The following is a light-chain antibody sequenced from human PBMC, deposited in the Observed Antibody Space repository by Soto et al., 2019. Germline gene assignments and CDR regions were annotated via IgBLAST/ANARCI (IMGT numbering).Light chain of an antibody. V-gene: IGLV2-8*01. CDR2: EVN. Sequence: QSALTLPPSASGSPGQSVAISCTGTSSDVGGYNYVSWYQQHPGKAPKLMIYEVNKRPSGVPDRFSGPKSGNTASLTVSGLQAEDEADYYCSSYAGSSNVFGTGTKVTVL. CDR3: SSYAGSSNV. CDR1: SSDVGGYNY. J-gene: IGLJ1*01.